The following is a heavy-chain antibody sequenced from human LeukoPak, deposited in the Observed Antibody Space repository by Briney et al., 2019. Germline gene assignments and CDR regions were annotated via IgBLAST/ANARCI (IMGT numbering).Heavy chain of an antibody. D-gene: IGHD1-26*01. Sequence: RASVKVSCKASGGTFSSYAISWVRQAPGQGLEWMGGIIPIFGTANYAQKFQGRVTITADESTSTAYMELSSLRSEDTAVYYCARDYAATYYYYMDVWGKGTTVTVSS. CDR3: ARDYAATYYYYMDV. CDR1: GGTFSSYA. CDR2: IIPIFGTA. J-gene: IGHJ6*03. V-gene: IGHV1-69*13.